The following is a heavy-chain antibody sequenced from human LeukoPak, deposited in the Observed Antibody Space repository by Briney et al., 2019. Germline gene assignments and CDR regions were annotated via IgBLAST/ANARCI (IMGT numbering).Heavy chain of an antibody. J-gene: IGHJ4*02. CDR3: GRDWKLDY. V-gene: IGHV3-23*01. Sequence: GGSLRLSCAASGITFSSYAMTWVRQAPGKGLEWVASIRNNGATTDYADSVKGRFSISRDNSRNTLYLQMNSLRVEDTAIYYCGRDWKLDYWGQGTLVTVSS. CDR1: GITFSSYA. D-gene: IGHD1-1*01. CDR2: IRNNGATT.